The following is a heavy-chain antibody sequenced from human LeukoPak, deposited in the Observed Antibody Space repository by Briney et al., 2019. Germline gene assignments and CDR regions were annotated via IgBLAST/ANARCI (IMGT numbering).Heavy chain of an antibody. CDR2: ISYDGSNK. V-gene: IGHV3-30-3*01. Sequence: GGSLRLSCAASGFTFSIYSMHWVRQAPGKGLEWVALISYDGSNKNYADSVKGRFTISSDNSKNTLFLQMSSLRAEDTAVYHCARGVYSDSSGYTYYFDQWGQGTLVTVSS. D-gene: IGHD3-22*01. J-gene: IGHJ4*02. CDR3: ARGVYSDSSGYTYYFDQ. CDR1: GFTFSIYS.